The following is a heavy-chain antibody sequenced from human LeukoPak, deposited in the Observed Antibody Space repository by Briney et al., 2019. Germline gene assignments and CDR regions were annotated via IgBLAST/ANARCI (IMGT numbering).Heavy chain of an antibody. CDR1: GFTVSSNY. J-gene: IGHJ4*02. D-gene: IGHD3-10*01. V-gene: IGHV4-4*02. CDR3: ARDIGNYYGSVYHYYFDF. Sequence: GSLRLSCAASGFTVSSNYMSWVRQAPGKGLEWIGEIYHSGSTNYNPSLQSRVSMSIDTSKNQFSLSLASVTAADAAVYYCARDIGNYYGSVYHYYFDFWGQGIVVSVSS. CDR2: IYHSGST.